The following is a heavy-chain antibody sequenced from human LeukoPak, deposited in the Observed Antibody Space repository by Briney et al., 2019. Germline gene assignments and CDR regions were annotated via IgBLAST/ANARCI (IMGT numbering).Heavy chain of an antibody. Sequence: PGASVKVSCKASGYTFTGYYMHWVRQAPGQGLEWMGWINPNSGDTKYAQRFQGRVTMSRDTSITTVYMELRRLRSDDTAMYYRARVDASPDHWGQGTLVTVSS. V-gene: IGHV1-2*02. CDR3: ARVDASPDH. D-gene: IGHD2-2*01. CDR2: INPNSGDT. CDR1: GYTFTGYY. J-gene: IGHJ4*02.